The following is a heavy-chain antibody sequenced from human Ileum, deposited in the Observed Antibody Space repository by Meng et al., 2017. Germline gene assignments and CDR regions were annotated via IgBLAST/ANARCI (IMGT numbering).Heavy chain of an antibody. CDR1: GYNFTGYY. Sequence: ASVKVSCKAFGYNFTGYYMHWVRQAPGQGLEWMGWINPNSGGTNYAQKFQGRVTMTRDTSVSTAYMELSRLRSDDTAVYYCARGRNYYDSSGYFTIFDYWGQGTLVTVSS. CDR3: ARGRNYYDSSGYFTIFDY. D-gene: IGHD3-22*01. J-gene: IGHJ4*02. CDR2: INPNSGGT. V-gene: IGHV1-2*02.